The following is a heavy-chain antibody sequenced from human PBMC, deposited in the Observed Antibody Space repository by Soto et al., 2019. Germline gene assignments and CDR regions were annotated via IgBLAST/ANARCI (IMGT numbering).Heavy chain of an antibody. J-gene: IGHJ4*02. Sequence: QVQLVESGGGVVQPGRSLRLSCAASGFTFSSYGMHWVRQAPGKGLEWVAVISYDGSNKYYADSVKGRFTISRDNSKNTLYLQMNSLRAEDTAVYYCAKDGRVARRATIWYFDYWGQGTLVTVSS. CDR1: GFTFSSYG. CDR2: ISYDGSNK. D-gene: IGHD5-12*01. CDR3: AKDGRVARRATIWYFDY. V-gene: IGHV3-30*18.